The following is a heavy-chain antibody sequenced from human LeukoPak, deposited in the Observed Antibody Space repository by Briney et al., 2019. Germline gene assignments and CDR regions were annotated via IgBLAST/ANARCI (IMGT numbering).Heavy chain of an antibody. V-gene: IGHV3-64*01. CDR2: ISSNGGIT. Sequence: GSLRLSCAASGFTFRNYAMHWVRQAPGKGLEYVSAISSNGGITYYANSVKGRFTISRDNSKNTLYLQMGSLRAEDMAVYYCARVSGYYGGLPSNFDYWGQGTLVTVSS. CDR3: ARVSGYYGGLPSNFDY. CDR1: GFTFRNYA. J-gene: IGHJ4*02. D-gene: IGHD3-22*01.